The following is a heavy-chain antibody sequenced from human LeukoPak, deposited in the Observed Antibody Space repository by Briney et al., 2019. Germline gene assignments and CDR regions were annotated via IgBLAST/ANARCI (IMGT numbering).Heavy chain of an antibody. D-gene: IGHD3-22*01. V-gene: IGHV1-8*03. CDR1: GYTFTSYD. CDR2: MNPNSGNT. CDR3: ARNYYDSSGYYGDVFDI. Sequence: ASVKVSCKASGYTFTSYDINWVRQATGQGLEWMGWMNPNSGNTGYAQKFQGRVTITRNTSISAAYMELSSLRSEDTAVYYCARNYYDSSGYYGDVFDIWGQGTMVTVSS. J-gene: IGHJ3*02.